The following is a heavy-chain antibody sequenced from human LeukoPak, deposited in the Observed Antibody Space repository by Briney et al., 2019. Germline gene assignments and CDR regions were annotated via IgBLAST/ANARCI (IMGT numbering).Heavy chain of an antibody. D-gene: IGHD2-8*01. J-gene: IGHJ4*02. CDR3: ARRGLVLMVYASKYFDY. V-gene: IGHV5-51*01. CDR1: GYSFTSYW. Sequence: GESLKISCRGSGYSFTSYWIGWVRQIPGKGLEWIGIIYPGDSDTRYSPSFQGQVPISADKSISTAYLQWSSLKASDTAMYYCARRGLVLMVYASKYFDYWGQGTLVTVSS. CDR2: IYPGDSDT.